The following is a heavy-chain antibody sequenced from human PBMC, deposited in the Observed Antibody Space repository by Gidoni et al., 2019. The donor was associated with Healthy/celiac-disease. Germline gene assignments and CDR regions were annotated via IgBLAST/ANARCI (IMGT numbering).Heavy chain of an antibody. CDR1: GFTFSSHW. CDR3: ARDLRYGSGSYPISTLGGPVDY. V-gene: IGHV3-7*03. CDR2: IKQDGSEK. D-gene: IGHD3-10*01. Sequence: EVQLVESGGGLVQPGGSLRLSCAASGFTFSSHWMSWVRQAPGKGLEWVANIKQDGSEKYYVDSVKGRFTISRDNAKNSLYLQMNSLRAEDTAVYYCARDLRYGSGSYPISTLGGPVDYWGQGTLVTVSS. J-gene: IGHJ4*02.